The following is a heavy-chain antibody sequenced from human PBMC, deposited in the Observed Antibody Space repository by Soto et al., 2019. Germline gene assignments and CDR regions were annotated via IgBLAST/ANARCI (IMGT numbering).Heavy chain of an antibody. J-gene: IGHJ6*02. CDR2: IYTGGST. CDR3: ARGSKVVPAAQGRDYYYYGMDV. D-gene: IGHD2-2*01. Sequence: QVQLQESGPGLVKPSQTLSLTCTVSGGSISSGDYYWSWIRQPAGKGLEWIGRIYTGGSTNYNPSLKSRVTMSVDTSKNQFSLKLSSVTAADTAVYYCARGSKVVPAAQGRDYYYYGMDVWGQGTTVTVSS. V-gene: IGHV4-61*02. CDR1: GGSISSGDYY.